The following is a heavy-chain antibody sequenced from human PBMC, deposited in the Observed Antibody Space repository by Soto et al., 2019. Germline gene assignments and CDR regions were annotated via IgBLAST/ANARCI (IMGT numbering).Heavy chain of an antibody. CDR3: ARQFIAAAGPALYYYYGMDV. CDR1: GGTFSSYA. CDR2: IIPIFGTA. Sequence: ASVKVSCKASGGTFSSYAISWVRQAPGQGLEWMGGIIPIFGTANYAQKFQGRVTITADKSTSTAYMELSSLRSEDTAVYYCARQFIAAAGPALYYYYGMDVWGQGTTVTVSS. J-gene: IGHJ6*02. D-gene: IGHD6-13*01. V-gene: IGHV1-69*06.